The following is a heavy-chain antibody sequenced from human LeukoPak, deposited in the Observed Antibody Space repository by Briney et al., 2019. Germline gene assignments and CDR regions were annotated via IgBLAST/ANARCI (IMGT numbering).Heavy chain of an antibody. J-gene: IGHJ4*02. CDR2: IWYDGSNK. V-gene: IGHV3-33*08. D-gene: IGHD4-23*01. Sequence: GGSLRLSCAASGFTFSSYDMHWVRRAPGKGLERVAVIWYDGSNKYYADSVKGRFTISRDNSKNTLYLQMNSLRAEDTAVYYCARGDYGGNSDWGQGTLVTVSS. CDR3: ARGDYGGNSD. CDR1: GFTFSSYD.